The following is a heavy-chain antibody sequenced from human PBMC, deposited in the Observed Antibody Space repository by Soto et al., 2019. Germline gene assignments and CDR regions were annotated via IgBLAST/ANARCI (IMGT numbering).Heavy chain of an antibody. D-gene: IGHD4-17*01. Sequence: GGSLRLSCAASGFTFSNAWMSWVRQAPGKGLEWVGRIKSKTDGGTTDYAAPVKGRFTISRDDSKNTLYLQMNSLKTEDTAVYYCTSVDYGGNWGYFDYWGQGTLVTVSS. V-gene: IGHV3-15*01. J-gene: IGHJ4*02. CDR1: GFTFSNAW. CDR3: TSVDYGGNWGYFDY. CDR2: IKSKTDGGTT.